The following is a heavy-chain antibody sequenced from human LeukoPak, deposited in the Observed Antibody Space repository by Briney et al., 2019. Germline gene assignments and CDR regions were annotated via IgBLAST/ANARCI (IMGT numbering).Heavy chain of an antibody. J-gene: IGHJ4*02. Sequence: PGGSLRLSCAASGFTFSSYSTNWVRQAPGKGLEWVSSISSSSSYIYYADSVKGRFTISRDKAKNSLYLQMNSLRAEDTAVYYCARSRLWFGELSDYWGQGTLVTVSS. CDR3: ARSRLWFGELSDY. D-gene: IGHD3-10*01. CDR1: GFTFSSYS. V-gene: IGHV3-21*01. CDR2: ISSSSSYI.